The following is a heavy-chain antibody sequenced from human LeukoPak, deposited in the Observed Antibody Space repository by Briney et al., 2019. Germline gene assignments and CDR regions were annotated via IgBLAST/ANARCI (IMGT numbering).Heavy chain of an antibody. D-gene: IGHD6-25*01. Sequence: GVLRLSCAASGFTFSSYAMSWVRQAPGKGLEWVSAISGSGGSTYYADSVKGRFTISRDNSKNTLYLQMNSLRAEDTAVYYCAKVSHRLGPASHFDYWGQGTLVTVSS. CDR3: AKVSHRLGPASHFDY. V-gene: IGHV3-23*01. CDR1: GFTFSSYA. J-gene: IGHJ4*02. CDR2: ISGSGGST.